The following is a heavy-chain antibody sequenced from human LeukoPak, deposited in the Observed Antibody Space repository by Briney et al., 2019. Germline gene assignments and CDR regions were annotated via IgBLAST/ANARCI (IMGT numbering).Heavy chain of an antibody. V-gene: IGHV3-21*01. D-gene: IGHD2-2*01. CDR2: ISSSSSYI. CDR1: GFTFSSYS. J-gene: IGHJ6*02. CDR3: AREGYCSSTSCLYYYYGMDV. Sequence: PGGSLRLSCAASGFTFSSYSMNWIRQAPGKGLEWVSSISSSSSYIYYADSVKGRFTISRDNAKNSLYLQMNSLRAEDTAEYYCAREGYCSSTSCLYYYYGMDVWGQGTTVTVSS.